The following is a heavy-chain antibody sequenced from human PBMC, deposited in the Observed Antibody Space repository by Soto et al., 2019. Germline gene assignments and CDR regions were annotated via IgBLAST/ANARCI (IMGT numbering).Heavy chain of an antibody. CDR2: ITTSSAYI. CDR1: GFTFNTYD. V-gene: IGHV3-21*01. CDR3: VRSGTARLLRHSWFDT. J-gene: IGHJ5*02. D-gene: IGHD2-21*01. Sequence: EVQLVESGGGLVKPGGSLRLSCAASGFTFNTYDMNWVRQAPGKGLEWVSSITTSSAYIYYADSLKCRIPISRENAKNSLFLQMNSLRAEDTAVYYCVRSGTARLLRHSWFDTWGQGTLVTVSS.